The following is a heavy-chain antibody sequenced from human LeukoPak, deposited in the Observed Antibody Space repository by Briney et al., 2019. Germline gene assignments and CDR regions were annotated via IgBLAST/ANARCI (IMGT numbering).Heavy chain of an antibody. D-gene: IGHD6-6*01. CDR1: GYSISSGYY. J-gene: IGHJ4*02. V-gene: IGHV4-61*01. CDR3: ARLTPEHSRLSHY. CDR2: IYYSGST. Sequence: SETLSLTCTVSGYSISSGYYWGWIRQPPGKGLEWIGYIYYSGSTNYNPSLKSRVTISVDTSKNQFSLKLSSVTAADTAVYYCARLTPEHSRLSHYWGQGTLVTVSS.